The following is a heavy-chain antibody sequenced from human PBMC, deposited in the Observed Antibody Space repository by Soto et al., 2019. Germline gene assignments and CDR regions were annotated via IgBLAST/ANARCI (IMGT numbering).Heavy chain of an antibody. J-gene: IGHJ5*02. Sequence: QVQLEQSRAGVKKPGASVSVSCKASGYPFTSYHMHWVRQAPGQGLQWKGLINPNDGRTRYARQFESRVTMTRDTSTTTILMELSSLRFEDTAIYYYERAREYRYGYNYFDAWGPGTLVTVSS. CDR2: INPNDGRT. D-gene: IGHD5-18*01. V-gene: IGHV1-46*01. CDR1: GYPFTSYH. CDR3: ERAREYRYGYNYFDA.